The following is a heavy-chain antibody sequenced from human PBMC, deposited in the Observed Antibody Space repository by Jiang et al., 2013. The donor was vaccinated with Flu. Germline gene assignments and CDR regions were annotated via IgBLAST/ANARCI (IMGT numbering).Heavy chain of an antibody. J-gene: IGHJ5*02. Sequence: KPSETLSLTCAVYGGSFSGYYWSWIRQPPGKGLEWIGEINHSGSTNYNPSLKSRVTISVDTSKNQFSLKLSSVTAADTAVYYCARVIVVVPAAISGFDPWGQGTLVTVSS. CDR1: GGSFSGYY. V-gene: IGHV4-34*01. D-gene: IGHD2-2*02. CDR3: ARVIVVVPAAISGFDP. CDR2: INHSGST.